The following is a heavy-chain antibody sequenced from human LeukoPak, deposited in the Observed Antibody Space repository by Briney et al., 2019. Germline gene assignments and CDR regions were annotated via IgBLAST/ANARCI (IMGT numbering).Heavy chain of an antibody. D-gene: IGHD6-13*01. V-gene: IGHV4-61*02. J-gene: IGHJ5*02. CDR2: IYTSGST. CDR1: GGSISSGSYY. CDR3: ARIAAAGTYVRT. Sequence: SQTLSLTCTVSGGSISSGSYYWSWIRQPAGKGLEWIGRIYTSGSTNYNPSLKSRVTISVDTSKNQFSLKLSSVTAADTAVYYCARIAAAGTYVRTWGQGTLVTVSS.